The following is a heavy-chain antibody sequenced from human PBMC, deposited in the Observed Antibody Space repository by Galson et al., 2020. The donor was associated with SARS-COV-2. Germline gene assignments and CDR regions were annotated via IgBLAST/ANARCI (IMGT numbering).Heavy chain of an antibody. CDR2: IQHTGSS. J-gene: IGHJ5*02. V-gene: IGHV4-30-2*01. CDR3: ARVTRGWHWFDP. D-gene: IGHD3-10*01. CDR1: GGSISIGGSS. Sequence: ASETLSLTCAVSGGSISIGGSSWSWIRQPPGMGLEWIGYIQHTGSSYYNPSLKSRVTISIDKSKNQFSLNLTSVTAADTAIYYCARVTRGWHWFDPWGLGTLVSVSS.